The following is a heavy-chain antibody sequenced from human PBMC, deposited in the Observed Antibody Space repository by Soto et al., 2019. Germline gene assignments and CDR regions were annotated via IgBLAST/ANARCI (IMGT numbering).Heavy chain of an antibody. CDR3: ASTTLYYGDYAFDI. J-gene: IGHJ3*02. CDR2: ISSSSSYI. D-gene: IGHD4-17*01. V-gene: IGHV3-21*01. Sequence: EVQLVESGGGLVKPGGSLRLSCAASGFTFSSYSMNWVRQAPGKGLEWVSSISSSSSYIYYADSVKGQFTISRDNAKNSLYLQMNSLRAEDTAVYYCASTTLYYGDYAFDIWGQGTMVTVSS. CDR1: GFTFSSYS.